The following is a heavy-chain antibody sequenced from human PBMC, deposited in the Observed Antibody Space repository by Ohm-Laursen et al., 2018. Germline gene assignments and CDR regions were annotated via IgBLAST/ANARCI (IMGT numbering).Heavy chain of an antibody. CDR3: TRDLVGY. J-gene: IGHJ4*02. CDR2: INPKSGGT. Sequence: VASVKVSCKVSGYTLTELSMHWMRQAPGQGLEWMGWINPKSGGTNYAQKFQGRVTMTRDTSISTAYMDLSRLRSDDTAIFYCTRDLVGYWGQGTLVTVSS. CDR1: GYTLTELS. V-gene: IGHV1-2*02. D-gene: IGHD2-15*01.